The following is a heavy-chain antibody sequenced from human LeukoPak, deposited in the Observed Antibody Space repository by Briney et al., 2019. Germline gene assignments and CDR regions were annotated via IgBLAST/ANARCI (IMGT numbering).Heavy chain of an antibody. CDR3: ARVRRWGYSSGWSLTYYYGMDV. D-gene: IGHD6-19*01. CDR1: GYTFTSYY. J-gene: IGHJ6*02. Sequence: ASVKVSCKASGYTFTSYYMHWVRQAPGQGLEWMGIINPSSGSTSYAQKFQGRVTITADESTSTAYMELSSLRSEDTAVYYCARVRRWGYSSGWSLTYYYGMDVWGQGTTVTVSS. V-gene: IGHV1-46*01. CDR2: INPSSGST.